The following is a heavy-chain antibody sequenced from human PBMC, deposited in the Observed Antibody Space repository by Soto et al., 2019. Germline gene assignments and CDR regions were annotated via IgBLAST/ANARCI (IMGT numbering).Heavy chain of an antibody. V-gene: IGHV4-34*01. CDR1: GESFSGHR. Sequence: QVQLQQSGAGLLKPSETLSLTCAVYGESFSGHRWTWIRQTPGKGLKWIGQINHSGSASYNPSLKSRVTSSVHTSNSQFSLELSSVTAADTSVYYCARGLITGSHYSGGWYYFDSWGQGTQVTVSS. CDR2: INHSGSA. CDR3: ARGLITGSHYSGGWYYFDS. D-gene: IGHD6-19*01. J-gene: IGHJ4*02.